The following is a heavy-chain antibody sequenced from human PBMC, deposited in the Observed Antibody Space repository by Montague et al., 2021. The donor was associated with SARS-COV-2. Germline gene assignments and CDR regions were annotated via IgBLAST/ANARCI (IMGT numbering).Heavy chain of an antibody. CDR1: GFSLTTGAMC. J-gene: IGHJ6*02. Sequence: PALVKPTQTLTLTCTFSGFSLTTGAMCVSWIRQPPGKAPEWLARIDWDDDKHYNVSLKTRLTISKGTSKNHVVLTMTNMDPVDTGTYYCARSRQPAGNYAPLGYYGLDVWGRGTTVIVSS. CDR3: ARSRQPAGNYAPLGYYGLDV. CDR2: IDWDDDK. D-gene: IGHD1-7*01. V-gene: IGHV2-70*11.